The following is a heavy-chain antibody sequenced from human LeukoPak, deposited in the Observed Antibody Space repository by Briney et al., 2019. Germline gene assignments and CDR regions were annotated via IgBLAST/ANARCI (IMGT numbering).Heavy chain of an antibody. J-gene: IGHJ4*02. D-gene: IGHD4-4*01. CDR3: ARDKSEYSKQFDY. CDR1: GFTFSSYG. Sequence: PGGSLRLSCAASGFTFSSYGMHWVRQAPGKGLEWVAVISYDGSNKYYADSVKGRFTISRDNSKNTLYLQMNSLRAEDTAVYYCARDKSEYSKQFDYWGQGTLVTVSS. CDR2: ISYDGSNK. V-gene: IGHV3-30*03.